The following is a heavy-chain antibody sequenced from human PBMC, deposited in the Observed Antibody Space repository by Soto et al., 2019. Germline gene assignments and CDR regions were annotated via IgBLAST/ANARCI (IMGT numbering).Heavy chain of an antibody. CDR1: GGSVSSYY. D-gene: IGHD3-22*01. CDR3: ARAGSGYSFDY. CDR2: ISYSGST. J-gene: IGHJ4*02. Sequence: SETLSLTCTVSGGSVSSYYWSWIRQSPGKGLERIGYISYSGSTNYNPSLKSRVTMSLDTSKNQFSLRLSSVTAADTAVYYCARAGSGYSFDYWGQGTLVTVSS. V-gene: IGHV4-59*02.